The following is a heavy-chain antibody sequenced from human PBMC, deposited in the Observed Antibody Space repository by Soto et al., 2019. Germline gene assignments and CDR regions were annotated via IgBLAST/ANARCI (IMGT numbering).Heavy chain of an antibody. V-gene: IGHV1-69*01. CDR3: VRGGSGYVWFNEF. D-gene: IGHD3-22*01. CDR1: GGLFSSYA. Sequence: QEQLVQSGAEVKKSGSSVKVSCKDTGGLFSSYAVSWVRQAPGQGLEWMGGIIPVLDTVYYAQKFQGRVTITADESTNTAYMELSSLRSEDTAMYYCVRGGSGYVWFNEFWGQGTLVTVSS. CDR2: IIPVLDTV. J-gene: IGHJ4*02.